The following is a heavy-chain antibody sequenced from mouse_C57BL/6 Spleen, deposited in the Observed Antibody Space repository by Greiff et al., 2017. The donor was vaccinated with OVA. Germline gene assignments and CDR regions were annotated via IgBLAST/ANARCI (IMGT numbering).Heavy chain of an antibody. Sequence: EVKLVESGGGLVKPGGSLKLSCAASGFTFSSYAMSWVRQTPEKRLEWVATISDGGSYTSYPDNVKGRFTISRDNAKNNLYLQMSHLKSEDTAMYYCARSYYSNYFDYWGQGTTLTVSS. CDR1: GFTFSSYA. D-gene: IGHD2-5*01. V-gene: IGHV5-4*03. CDR3: ARSYYSNYFDY. J-gene: IGHJ2*01. CDR2: ISDGGSYT.